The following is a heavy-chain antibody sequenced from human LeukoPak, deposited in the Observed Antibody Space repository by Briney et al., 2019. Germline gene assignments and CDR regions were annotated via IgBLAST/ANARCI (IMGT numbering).Heavy chain of an antibody. CDR1: GGSFSGYY. CDR3: ARGTRVAAAGDRPFDP. J-gene: IGHJ5*02. CDR2: INHSGST. D-gene: IGHD6-13*01. V-gene: IGHV4-34*01. Sequence: SETLSLTCAVYGGSFSGYYWSWIRQPPGKGLEWIGEINHSGSTNYNPSLKSRVTISVDTSKNQFSLKLSSVTAADTAVYYCARGTRVAAAGDRPFDPWGQGTLVTVSS.